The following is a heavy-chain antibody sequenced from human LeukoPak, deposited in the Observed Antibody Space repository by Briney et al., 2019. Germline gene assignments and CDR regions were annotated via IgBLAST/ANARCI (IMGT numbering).Heavy chain of an antibody. J-gene: IGHJ6*03. CDR2: IGTASAT. CDR1: GFTFSSFG. V-gene: IGHV3-13*01. Sequence: GGSLRLSCAASGFTFSSFGMGWVRHPTGQGLEWVTTIGTASATYYTGSVEGRFTLSRDNAKNSLYLQMNSRTAGDTAVYYCARGPPRGKYYYMDVWGKGTTVTVSS. CDR3: ARGPPRGKYYYMDV. D-gene: IGHD1-1*01.